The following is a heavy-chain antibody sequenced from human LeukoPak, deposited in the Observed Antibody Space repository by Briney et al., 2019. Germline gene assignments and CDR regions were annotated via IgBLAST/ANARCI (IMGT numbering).Heavy chain of an antibody. CDR1: GGTFSSYA. Sequence: ASVKVSCKASGGTFSSYAISWVRQAPGQGLEWIGGIIPILGTANYAQKFQGRVTITADESTSTAYMELSSLRSEDTAVYYCAREGVVPAALDYWGQGTLVTVSS. V-gene: IGHV1-69*13. CDR3: AREGVVPAALDY. CDR2: IIPILGTA. D-gene: IGHD2-2*01. J-gene: IGHJ4*02.